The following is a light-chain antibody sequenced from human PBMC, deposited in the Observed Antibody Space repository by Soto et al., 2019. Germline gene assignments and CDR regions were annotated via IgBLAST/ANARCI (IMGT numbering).Light chain of an antibody. CDR2: DAS. J-gene: IGKJ1*01. CDR1: QSVSSY. V-gene: IGKV3-11*01. Sequence: EIVMTQSPSTLSVSPGDTATLSCRASQSVSSYLAWYQQKPGQAPRLLIYDASNRATGIPARFSGSGSGTDFTLTISSLEPEDFAVYYCQQRSNWPPSWTFGQGTKVDI. CDR3: QQRSNWPPSWT.